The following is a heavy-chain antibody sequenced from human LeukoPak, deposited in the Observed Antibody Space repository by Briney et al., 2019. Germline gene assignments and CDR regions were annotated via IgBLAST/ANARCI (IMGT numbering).Heavy chain of an antibody. D-gene: IGHD4-11*01. J-gene: IGHJ4*02. CDR3: AKDAQRGFDYSNSLEY. V-gene: IGHV3-33*06. Sequence: PGGSLRLSCAASGFIFNRHAMHWVRQAPGKGLEWVAVIWSDKTNKFYADSVRGRFTISRDDSRKTVYLEMERMTAGDTAIYYCAKDAQRGFDYSNSLEYWGQGALVTVAS. CDR1: GFIFNRHA. CDR2: IWSDKTNK.